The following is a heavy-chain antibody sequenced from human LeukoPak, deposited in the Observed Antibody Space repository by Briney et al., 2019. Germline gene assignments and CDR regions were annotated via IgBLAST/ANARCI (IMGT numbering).Heavy chain of an antibody. Sequence: GGSLRLSCAASGFTFSSDWMSWVRQAPGKGLGWVANIKQDGSEKYYVDSVKGRFTISRDNAKNSLYLQMNSLRAEDTAVYYCARGYLGPWDYWGQGTLVTVSS. CDR2: IKQDGSEK. D-gene: IGHD2-15*01. J-gene: IGHJ4*02. CDR1: GFTFSSDW. V-gene: IGHV3-7*03. CDR3: ARGYLGPWDY.